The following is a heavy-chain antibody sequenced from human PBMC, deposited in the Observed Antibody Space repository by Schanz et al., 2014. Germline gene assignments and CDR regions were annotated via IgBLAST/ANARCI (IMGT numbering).Heavy chain of an antibody. CDR3: ASGPCSGASCRHFDN. V-gene: IGHV4-4*07. J-gene: IGHJ4*02. Sequence: QVQLQESGPGLVKPSETLSLTCAVSGASVSSFYWSWIRQPAGKGLEWIGHVYATGRTKYNPSLKGRVTMSVDTSQKQISLKLTPVTAADTAVYYCASGPCSGASCRHFDNWGQGTLVTVSS. CDR1: GASVSSFY. CDR2: VYATGRT. D-gene: IGHD2-15*01.